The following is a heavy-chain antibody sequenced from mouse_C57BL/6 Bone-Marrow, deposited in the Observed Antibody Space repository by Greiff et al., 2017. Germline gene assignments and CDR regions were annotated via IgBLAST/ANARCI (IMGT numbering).Heavy chain of an antibody. CDR2: IYPGDGDT. CDR3: AREGLGKAWFAY. Sequence: QVQLLQSGPELVKPGASVKISCKASGYAFSSSWMNWVKQRPGKGLEWIGRIYPGDGDTNYNGKFKGKATLTADKSSSTAYMQLSSLTSEDSAVYICAREGLGKAWFAYWGQGTLVTVSA. CDR1: GYAFSSSW. V-gene: IGHV1-82*01. J-gene: IGHJ3*01. D-gene: IGHD4-1*01.